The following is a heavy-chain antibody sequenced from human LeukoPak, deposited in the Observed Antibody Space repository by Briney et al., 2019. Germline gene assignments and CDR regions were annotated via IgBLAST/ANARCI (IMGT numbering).Heavy chain of an antibody. V-gene: IGHV1-2*02. D-gene: IGHD3-22*01. J-gene: IGHJ4*02. CDR1: GYTFTGYY. CDR2: INPNSGGT. Sequence: ASVKVSYKASGYTFTGYYMHWVRQATGQGLEWMGWINPNSGGTNYAQKFPGRVTMTRDTSISTAYMELSRLRSDDTAVYYCARDFAPGYNYDSSGYYENWGQGTLVTVSS. CDR3: ARDFAPGYNYDSSGYYEN.